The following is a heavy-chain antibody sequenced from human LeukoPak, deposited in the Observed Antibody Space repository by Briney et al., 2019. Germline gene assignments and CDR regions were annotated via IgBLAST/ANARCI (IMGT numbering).Heavy chain of an antibody. D-gene: IGHD3-16*01. Sequence: SETLSLTCNVSGASITSYFSSWIRQPPGKGLEWIGYSLDSGSPNYNPSLESRVAMSIDTSRNQFSLKLKSVTAADTAIYYCASVMESDYFDYWGQGTLVTVSS. CDR3: ASVMESDYFDY. CDR1: GASITSYF. J-gene: IGHJ4*02. CDR2: SLDSGSP. V-gene: IGHV4-59*01.